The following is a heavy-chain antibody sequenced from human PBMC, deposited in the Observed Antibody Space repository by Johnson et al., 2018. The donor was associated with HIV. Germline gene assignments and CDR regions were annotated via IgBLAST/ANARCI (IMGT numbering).Heavy chain of an antibody. D-gene: IGHD3-9*01. CDR1: GLTFSSYG. V-gene: IGHV3-30*18. CDR2: ISYDGSNK. Sequence: QMLLVESGGGVVQPGQSLRLSCAASGLTFSSYGMHWVRQAPGKGLEWVALISYDGSNKYYADSVKGRFTISRDNSKNPLYLQMNSLRPEDTAVYYCAKPFPRWFAPLETAFDIWGQGTMVTVSS. J-gene: IGHJ3*02. CDR3: AKPFPRWFAPLETAFDI.